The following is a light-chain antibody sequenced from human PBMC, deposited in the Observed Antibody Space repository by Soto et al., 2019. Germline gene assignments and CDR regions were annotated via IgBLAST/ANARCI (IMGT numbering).Light chain of an antibody. CDR2: GVS. V-gene: IGLV2-14*03. CDR3: SSYTITSAPV. J-gene: IGLJ1*01. CDR1: SSDIGGYNY. Sequence: QSVLTQPASLFGSPGQSITMSCTGTSSDIGGYNYVSWYQKHPGEAPKLVIYGVSNRPSGVSNRFSGSKFDNTASLTISGLQADDEADYYCSSYTITSAPVFGTGTKVTVL.